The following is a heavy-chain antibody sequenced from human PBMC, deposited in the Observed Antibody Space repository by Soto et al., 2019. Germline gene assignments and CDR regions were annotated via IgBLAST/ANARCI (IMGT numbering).Heavy chain of an antibody. J-gene: IGHJ6*02. CDR1: GYTFTRYG. D-gene: IGHD3-16*01. V-gene: IGHV1-18*01. CDR3: AMVDVYVTPSPQDV. CDR2: INTYNGNT. Sequence: QVQLVQSGAEVKNPGASVKVSCKASGYTFTRYGIGWARQAPGQGLEWMGWINTYNGNTNYAQNVQGRVTLTTDTSPRTAYMALRSLRSNDTAIYYCAMVDVYVTPSPQDVWGQGTTVIVSS.